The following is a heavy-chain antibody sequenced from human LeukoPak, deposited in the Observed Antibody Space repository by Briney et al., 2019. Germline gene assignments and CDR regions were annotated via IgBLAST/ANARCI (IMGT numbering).Heavy chain of an antibody. CDR3: ARTTVPTGGDY. Sequence: GGSLRLSCAASGFTFSSYAMTWVRQAPGTGLEWVSAISGSGGSTYYADSVKGRFTISRDSSKNTLYLQMNSLRAEDTAVYYCARTTVPTGGDYWGQGTLVTVSS. D-gene: IGHD4-17*01. CDR2: ISGSGGST. V-gene: IGHV3-23*01. CDR1: GFTFSSYA. J-gene: IGHJ4*02.